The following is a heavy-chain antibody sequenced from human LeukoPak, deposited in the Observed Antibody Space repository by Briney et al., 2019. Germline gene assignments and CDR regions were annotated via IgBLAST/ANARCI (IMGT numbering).Heavy chain of an antibody. CDR2: INPNSGGT. J-gene: IGHJ4*02. V-gene: IGHV1-2*02. CDR1: GYTFTGYY. Sequence: ASVKVSCKASGYTFTGYYMHWVRQAPGQGLEWMGWINPNSGGTNYAQKFQGRVTMTRDTSISTAYMELSRLRSDDTAVYYCARGHWGGAYYFDYWGQGTLVTVPS. CDR3: ARGHWGGAYYFDY. D-gene: IGHD7-27*01.